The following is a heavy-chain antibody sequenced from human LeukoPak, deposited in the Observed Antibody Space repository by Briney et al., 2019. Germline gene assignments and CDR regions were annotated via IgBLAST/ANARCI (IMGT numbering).Heavy chain of an antibody. V-gene: IGHV5-51*01. J-gene: IGHJ4*02. CDR3: ARRHYYNWGSYDF. Sequence: GESLKISCKGSGYSFTSYWIGWVRQMPGKGLEWMGLVYGGDSDTTYSPSFQGQVTISVDKSITTAYLQWSSLKASDTAMYYCARRHYYNWGSYDFWGQGTLVTVSS. D-gene: IGHD3-16*01. CDR1: GYSFTSYW. CDR2: VYGGDSDT.